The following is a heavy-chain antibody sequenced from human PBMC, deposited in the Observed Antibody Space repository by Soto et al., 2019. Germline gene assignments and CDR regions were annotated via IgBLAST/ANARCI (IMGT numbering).Heavy chain of an antibody. CDR3: ARGHYYYAMDV. CDR1: GGSVSSGVFS. CDR2: ISHGGSP. Sequence: QLKLQESGSGVVKPSQTLSLTCAVSGGSVSSGVFSWNWISQSPGQGLEWIGSISHGGSPHYTPSLRGRVSISVDRSTNVISLNLPSMTPADTAVYFCARGHYYYAMDVWGQGTTVTVSS. J-gene: IGHJ6*02. V-gene: IGHV4-30-2*06.